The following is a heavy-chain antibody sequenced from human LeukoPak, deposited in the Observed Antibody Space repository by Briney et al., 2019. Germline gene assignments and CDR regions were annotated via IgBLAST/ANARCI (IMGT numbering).Heavy chain of an antibody. CDR2: ISWNSGSI. J-gene: IGHJ3*02. Sequence: PGGSLRLSCAASGFTFDDYAMHWVRQAPGKGLEWVSGISWNSGSIGYADSVKGRFTISRDNAKNSLYLQMNSLRAEDTALYYCAKEIAAAADGDAFDIWGQGTMVTVSS. D-gene: IGHD6-13*01. V-gene: IGHV3-9*01. CDR3: AKEIAAAADGDAFDI. CDR1: GFTFDDYA.